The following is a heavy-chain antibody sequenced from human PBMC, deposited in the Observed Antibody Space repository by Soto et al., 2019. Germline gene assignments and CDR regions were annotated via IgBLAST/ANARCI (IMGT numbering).Heavy chain of an antibody. D-gene: IGHD1-26*01. J-gene: IGHJ5*01. V-gene: IGHV4-4*07. CDR1: GGSMSSYR. CDR2: LNTYGNT. Sequence: SETLSLTCPVSGGSMSSYRWSWIRQPAGKGLEWIGRLNTYGNTHYNPSLKSRVTVSVDTSRNQFFLTLRSVTAADSAVYHCGRESGETWDFEASWGHGTPVTVPQ. CDR3: GRESGETWDFEAS.